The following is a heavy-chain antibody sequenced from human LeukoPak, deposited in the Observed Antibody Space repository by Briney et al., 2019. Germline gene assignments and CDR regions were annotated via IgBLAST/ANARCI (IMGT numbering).Heavy chain of an antibody. CDR2: IYYSGST. V-gene: IGHV4-59*01. J-gene: IGHJ5*02. Sequence: SETLSLTCTVSGGSISSYYWSWIRQPPGKGLEWIGYIYYSGSTNYNPSLKSRVTISVDTSKNQFSLKLSSVTAADTAVYYCARGSGFWSGYYNPWGQGTLVTVSS. CDR3: ARGSGFWSGYYNP. D-gene: IGHD3-3*01. CDR1: GGSISSYY.